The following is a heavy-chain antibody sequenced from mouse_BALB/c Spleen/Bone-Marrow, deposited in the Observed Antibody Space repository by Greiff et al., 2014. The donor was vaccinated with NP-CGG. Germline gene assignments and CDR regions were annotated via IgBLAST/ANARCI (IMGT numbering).Heavy chain of an antibody. CDR1: GYSITSGYS. CDR3: ARDQGYYAMDY. CDR2: IHYSGST. V-gene: IGHV3-1*02. Sequence: EVKLMESGPDLVKPSQSLSLTCTVTGYSITSGYSWHWIRQFPGNKLEWMGYIHYSGSTNYNPSLKSRISITRDTSKNKFFLQLNFVTTEDTATYYCARDQGYYAMDYRGQGTSVTVSS. J-gene: IGHJ4*01.